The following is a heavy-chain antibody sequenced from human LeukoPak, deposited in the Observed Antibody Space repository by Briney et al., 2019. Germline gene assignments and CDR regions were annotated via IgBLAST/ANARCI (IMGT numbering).Heavy chain of an antibody. Sequence: SVKVSCKASGGTFSSYTISWVRQAPGQGLEWVGRIIPILGIANYAQKFQGRVTITADKSTSTAYMELSSLRSEDTAVYYCASLSGGASSIAARWVFDYWGQGTLVTVSS. D-gene: IGHD6-6*01. CDR1: GGTFSSYT. J-gene: IGHJ4*02. CDR3: ASLSGGASSIAARWVFDY. V-gene: IGHV1-69*02. CDR2: IIPILGIA.